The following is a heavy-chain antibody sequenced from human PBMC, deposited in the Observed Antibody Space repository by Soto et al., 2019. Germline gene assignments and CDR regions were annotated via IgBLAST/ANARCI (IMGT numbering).Heavy chain of an antibody. J-gene: IGHJ4*02. CDR3: AGDGNNWNDFDY. D-gene: IGHD1-20*01. CDR1: GFTFSTYW. Sequence: GSLRLSCAASGFTFSTYWMAWVRQAPGKGLEWVANIKEDGSEKSYLDSVKGRFTISRDNAKNSLYLQMNSLRAEDTAVYYCAGDGNNWNDFDYWGQGTLVTVSS. V-gene: IGHV3-7*01. CDR2: IKEDGSEK.